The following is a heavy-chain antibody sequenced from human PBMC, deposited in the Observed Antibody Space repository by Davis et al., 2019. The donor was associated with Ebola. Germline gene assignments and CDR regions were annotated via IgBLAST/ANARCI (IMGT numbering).Heavy chain of an antibody. J-gene: IGHJ4*02. CDR1: GFTVSSNY. CDR3: ARDARLSSS. D-gene: IGHD6-13*01. V-gene: IGHV3-53*01. CDR2: IYSGGST. Sequence: GESLKISCAASGFTVSSNYMSWVRQAPGKGLEWVSVIYSGGSTYYADSVKGRFTISRDNSKNTLYLQMNSLRAEDTAVYYCARDARLSSSWGQGTLVTVSS.